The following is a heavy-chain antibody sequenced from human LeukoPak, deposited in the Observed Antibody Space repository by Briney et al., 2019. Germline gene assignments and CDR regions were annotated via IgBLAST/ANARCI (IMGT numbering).Heavy chain of an antibody. J-gene: IGHJ4*02. CDR3: ARQGALVKGIDY. Sequence: ASVKVSCKASGYTFTGYYMHWVRHAPGQGLEWMGWINPNSGVTNYAQKFQGRVTMTRDTSISTVYMELSRLRSDDTAVYYCARQGALVKGIDYWGQGTLVTVSS. V-gene: IGHV1-2*02. D-gene: IGHD6-13*01. CDR1: GYTFTGYY. CDR2: INPNSGVT.